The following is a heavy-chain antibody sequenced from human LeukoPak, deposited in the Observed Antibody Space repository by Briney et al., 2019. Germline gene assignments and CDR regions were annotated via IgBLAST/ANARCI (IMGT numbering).Heavy chain of an antibody. CDR1: GYTFTGYY. V-gene: IGHV1-2*02. CDR2: INPNSGGT. J-gene: IGHJ4*02. CDR3: ARDPTRGYDFWSGYYEGGDY. D-gene: IGHD3-3*01. Sequence: ASMKVSCXASGYTFTGYYMHWVRQAPGQGLEWMGWINPNSGGTNYAQKFQGRVTMTRDTSISTAYMELSRLRSDDTAVYYCARDPTRGYDFWSGYYEGGDYWGQGTLVTVSS.